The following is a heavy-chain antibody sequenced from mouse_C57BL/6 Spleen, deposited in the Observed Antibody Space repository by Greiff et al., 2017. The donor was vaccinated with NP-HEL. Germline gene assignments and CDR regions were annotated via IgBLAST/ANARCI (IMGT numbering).Heavy chain of an antibody. J-gene: IGHJ3*01. CDR2: ISSGSSTI. D-gene: IGHD2-4*01. CDR3: ARPYYDYDGGFAD. V-gene: IGHV5-17*01. CDR1: GFTFSDYG. Sequence: EVMLVESGGGLVKPGGSLKLSCAASGFTFSDYGMHWVRQAPEKGLEWVAYISSGSSTIYYADTVKGRFTISRDNAKNTQCLQMTSLRSEDTAMYYCARPYYDYDGGFADWGKGTLVIVSA.